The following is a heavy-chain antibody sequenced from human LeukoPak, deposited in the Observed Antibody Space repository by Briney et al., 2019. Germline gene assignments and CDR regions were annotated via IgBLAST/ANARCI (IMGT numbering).Heavy chain of an antibody. CDR1: GGTFSSYA. Sequence: SVKVSCKASGGTFSSYAISWVRQAPGQGLEWMGGIIPIFGTANYAQKFQGRVTITADESTSTAYMELRSLRSDDTAVYYCARDGHLHYDFWSGPSVRHYGMDVWGQGTTVTVSS. CDR3: ARDGHLHYDFWSGPSVRHYGMDV. V-gene: IGHV1-69*01. CDR2: IIPIFGTA. J-gene: IGHJ6*02. D-gene: IGHD3-3*01.